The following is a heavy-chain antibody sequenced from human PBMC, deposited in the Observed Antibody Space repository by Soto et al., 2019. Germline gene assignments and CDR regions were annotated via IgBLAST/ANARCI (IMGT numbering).Heavy chain of an antibody. V-gene: IGHV3-23*01. CDR2: ISGGGAST. Sequence: EVQLLESGGGLVQRGGSLRLSCAASGFTFSDYSMSWVRQAPGKGLEWVSAISGGGASTYYADSAKGRFTISRDNSKNTLYLQMNTLRAEDTAIYYCAKGPTAGGTYWVDYWGQGTLVTLSS. CDR3: AKGPTAGGTYWVDY. D-gene: IGHD1-26*01. J-gene: IGHJ4*02. CDR1: GFTFSDYS.